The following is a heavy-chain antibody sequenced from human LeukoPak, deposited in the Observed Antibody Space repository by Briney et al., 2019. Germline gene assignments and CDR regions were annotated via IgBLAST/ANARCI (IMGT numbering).Heavy chain of an antibody. CDR2: VYYTGST. D-gene: IGHD6-6*01. CDR1: GGSVSNYY. J-gene: IGHJ4*02. V-gene: IGHV4-59*08. Sequence: SETLSLTCSVPGGSVSNYYWSWIPQPPGKGLQWIGYVYYTGSTNYNPSLKSRVSMFEDKSTNQFSLRLYSVTVADTAVYYCARHFAYSSSSYFDYWGQGSLVTVSS. CDR3: ARHFAYSSSSYFDY.